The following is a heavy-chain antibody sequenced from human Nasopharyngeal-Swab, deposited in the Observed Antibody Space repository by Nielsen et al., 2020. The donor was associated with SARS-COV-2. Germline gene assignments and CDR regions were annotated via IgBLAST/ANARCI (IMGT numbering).Heavy chain of an antibody. D-gene: IGHD1-7*01. J-gene: IGHJ6*02. CDR3: ARVLPFRITGTSGMDV. CDR1: GYTFTSDD. CDR2: INPTDGST. Sequence: SVKVSCMASGYTFTSDDLHWVRQAPGQGLEWMGIINPTDGSTSYAQKFEGRVTMTRVTSTSTVYMELNSLRSEDTAVYYCARVLPFRITGTSGMDVWGQGTTVTVSS. V-gene: IGHV1-46*01.